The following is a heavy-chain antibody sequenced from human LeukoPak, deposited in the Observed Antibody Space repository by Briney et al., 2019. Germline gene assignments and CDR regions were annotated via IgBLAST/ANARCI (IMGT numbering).Heavy chain of an antibody. J-gene: IGHJ5*02. CDR1: GGSISSSNS. CDR3: ARVYCSSTSCYSSYWFDP. CDR2: IYHSGST. Sequence: SGTLSLTCAVTGGSISSSNSWSWVRQPPGKGLEWIGEIYHSGSTNYNPSLKSRVTISVDTSKNQFSLKLSSVTAADTAVYYCARVYCSSTSCYSSYWFDPWGQGTLVTVSS. V-gene: IGHV4-4*02. D-gene: IGHD2-2*01.